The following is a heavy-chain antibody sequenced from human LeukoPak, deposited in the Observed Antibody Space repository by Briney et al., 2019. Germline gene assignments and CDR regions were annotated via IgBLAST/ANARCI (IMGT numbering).Heavy chain of an antibody. Sequence: PSETLSLTCTASGGSISSYYWSWIRQPPGKGLEWIGYIYDSGFTNYNPSLKSRVTISIDTSKNQFSLKLTSVTAADTAVYYCASHGGSWTFDYWGQGTLATVSS. CDR1: GGSISSYY. CDR2: IYDSGFT. D-gene: IGHD6-13*01. V-gene: IGHV4-59*08. J-gene: IGHJ4*02. CDR3: ASHGGSWTFDY.